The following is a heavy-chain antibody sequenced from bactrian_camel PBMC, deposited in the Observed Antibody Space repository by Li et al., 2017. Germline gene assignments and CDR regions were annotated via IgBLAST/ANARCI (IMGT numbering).Heavy chain of an antibody. V-gene: IGHV3S10*01. J-gene: IGHJ4*01. CDR2: IYSDDTP. CDR1: MFTFSSYD. CDR3: AADLASPEAMGAMVMGDPSCSFEYDY. D-gene: IGHD3*01. Sequence: VQLVESGGDLVQPGGSLRLSCAASMFTFSSYDMSWVRQAPGNECERVSTIYSDDTPYYVDSVKGRFTISQNDLKNTWYLQMNSLKPEDTAVYYCAADLASPEAMGAMVMGDPSCSFEYDYWGQGTQVTVS.